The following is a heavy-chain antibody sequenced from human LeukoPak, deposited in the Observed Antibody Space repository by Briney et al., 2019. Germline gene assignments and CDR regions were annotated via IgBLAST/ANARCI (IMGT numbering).Heavy chain of an antibody. V-gene: IGHV3-43*01. J-gene: IGHJ4*02. CDR2: ISWDGANT. Sequence: GGSLRLSCAASGFTLNGNTMHWVRQAPGKGLEWVSLISWDGANTMYADSVKGRFTISRDSGKNSLYLQINTLRREDTALYYCAKDNDDYGAFDYWGQGTLVTVSS. D-gene: IGHD4/OR15-4a*01. CDR1: GFTLNGNT. CDR3: AKDNDDYGAFDY.